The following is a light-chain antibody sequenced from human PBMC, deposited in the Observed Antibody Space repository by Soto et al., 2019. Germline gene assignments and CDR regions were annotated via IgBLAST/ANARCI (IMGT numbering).Light chain of an antibody. CDR2: GAS. J-gene: IGKJ1*01. V-gene: IGKV3-20*01. CDR3: QQYHNLWT. Sequence: ERVLTQSPGTLSLSPGERAIISCRASQSISSSYLAWYQQKPGQAPRLLIFGASSRATGIPERFSGSGSGTDFTLTISRLEPEDFALYYCQQYHNLWTFGRGTEVEIK. CDR1: QSISSSY.